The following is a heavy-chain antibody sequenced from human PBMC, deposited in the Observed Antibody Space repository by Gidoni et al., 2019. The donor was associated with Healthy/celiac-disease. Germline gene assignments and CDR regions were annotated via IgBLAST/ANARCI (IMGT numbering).Heavy chain of an antibody. J-gene: IGHJ4*02. D-gene: IGHD6-6*01. CDR2: ISAYNANT. CDR1: GYTFGRYV. V-gene: IGHV1-18*01. CDR3: GVYSSSVRGVEY. Sequence: QVQLVQSGAEVKKPGASVKVSCKASGYTFGRYVISGVRQAPGQGLEWMGWISAYNANTNYAQKVQGRVTMTTDTSTSTGYMEMRSLRSDDTAVYYCGVYSSSVRGVEYWGQGTLVTVSS.